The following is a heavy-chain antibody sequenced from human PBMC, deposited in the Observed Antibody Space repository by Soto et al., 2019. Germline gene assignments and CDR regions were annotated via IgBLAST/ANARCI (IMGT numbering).Heavy chain of an antibody. CDR3: AKGSTAMDYCDY. V-gene: IGHV3-30*18. J-gene: IGHJ4*02. D-gene: IGHD5-18*01. CDR2: ISYDGSNK. CDR1: GFTFSSYG. Sequence: QVQLVESGGGVVQPGRSLRLSCAASGFTFSSYGMHWVRQAPGKGLEGVAVISYDGSNKYYADSVKGRFTNSRNNSKKQLYLQMNDLRAEDTAVYYCAKGSTAMDYCDYWGQGTLVTVSS.